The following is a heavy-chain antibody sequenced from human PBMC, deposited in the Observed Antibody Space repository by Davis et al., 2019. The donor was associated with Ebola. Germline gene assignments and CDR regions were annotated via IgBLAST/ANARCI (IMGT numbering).Heavy chain of an antibody. CDR3: ARDYGASPDFYGDYGY. V-gene: IGHV1-2*02. CDR2: INTNSAGT. Sequence: ASVKVSCKASGYIFTDYYIHWVRQAPGQGLEWMGWINTNSAGTNYAQKFQGRVTMTRDTSISTAYMELSRLRSDDTAVYYCARDYGASPDFYGDYGYWGQGTLVTVSS. D-gene: IGHD4-17*01. J-gene: IGHJ4*02. CDR1: GYIFTDYY.